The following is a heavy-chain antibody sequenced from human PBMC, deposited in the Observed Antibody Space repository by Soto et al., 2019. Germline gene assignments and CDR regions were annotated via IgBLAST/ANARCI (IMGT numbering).Heavy chain of an antibody. D-gene: IGHD5-12*01. CDR2: IWYDGSNK. Sequence: GGSLRLSCVASGFTFSSYGMHWVRQAPGKGLEWVAVIWYDGSNKYYADSVKGRFTISRDNSKNTLYLQMNSLRAEDTAVYYCAREGGYSGYDFVMRTDYYYMDVWGKGTTVTVSS. V-gene: IGHV3-33*01. J-gene: IGHJ6*03. CDR1: GFTFSSYG. CDR3: AREGGYSGYDFVMRTDYYYMDV.